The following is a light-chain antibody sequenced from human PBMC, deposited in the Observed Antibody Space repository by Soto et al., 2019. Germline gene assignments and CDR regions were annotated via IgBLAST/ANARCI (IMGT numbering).Light chain of an antibody. CDR2: EVS. Sequence: QSVLTQPPSASGSPGQSVTISCTGTSSDVGGYNCVSWYQQHPGKAPKLMIYEVSKRPSGVPDRFSGSKSGNTASLTVSGLQAEAEADYYCSSYAGSNIPVVFGGGTKLTVL. V-gene: IGLV2-8*01. CDR1: SSDVGGYNC. J-gene: IGLJ2*01. CDR3: SSYAGSNIPVV.